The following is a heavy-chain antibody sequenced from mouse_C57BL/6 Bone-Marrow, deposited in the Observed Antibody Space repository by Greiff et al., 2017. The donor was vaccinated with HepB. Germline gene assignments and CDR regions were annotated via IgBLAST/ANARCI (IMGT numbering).Heavy chain of an antibody. D-gene: IGHD1-1*01. V-gene: IGHV1-47*01. CDR1: GYTFTTYP. Sequence: QQQSGAELVKPGASVKMSCKASGYTFTTYPIEWMKQNHGKSLEWIGNFHPYNDDTKYNEKFKGKATLTVEKSSSTVYLELSRLTSDDSAVYYCARRTYYGSSFSYWYFDVWGTGTTVTVSS. CDR3: ARRTYYGSSFSYWYFDV. J-gene: IGHJ1*03. CDR2: FHPYNDDT.